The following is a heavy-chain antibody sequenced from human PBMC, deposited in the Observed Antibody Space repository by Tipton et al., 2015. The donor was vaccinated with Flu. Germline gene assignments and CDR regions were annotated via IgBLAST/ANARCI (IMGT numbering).Heavy chain of an antibody. D-gene: IGHD3-10*01. V-gene: IGHV3-30*18. CDR1: GFTFSSYG. J-gene: IGHJ4*02. CDR2: ISYDGSNK. Sequence: SLRLSCAASGFTFSSYGMHWVRQAPGKGLEWVAVISYDGSNKYYADSVKGRFTISRDNSKNTLYLQMNSLGAEDTAVYYCAKDKGPRVYYFDYWGQGTLVTVSS. CDR3: AKDKGPRVYYFDY.